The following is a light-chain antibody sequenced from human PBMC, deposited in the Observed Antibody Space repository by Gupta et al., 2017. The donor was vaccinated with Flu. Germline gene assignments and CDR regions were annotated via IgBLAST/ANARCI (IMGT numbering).Light chain of an antibody. CDR1: SANIGSNY. V-gene: IGLV1-47*01. Sequence: QSVLTQPPPASGTPGQRVTISCSGISANIGSNYVYWYQQLPGTAPKLLIYRNNQRPSGVPDRFSGSKSGTSASLAISGLRSEDEADYYCAAWDDSLSGPNWVFGGGTKLTVL. J-gene: IGLJ3*02. CDR3: AAWDDSLSGPNWV. CDR2: RNN.